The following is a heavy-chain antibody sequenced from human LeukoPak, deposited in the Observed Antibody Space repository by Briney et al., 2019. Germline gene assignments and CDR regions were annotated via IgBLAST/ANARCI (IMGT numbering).Heavy chain of an antibody. Sequence: PAGGSLRLSCAASGFTFSDAWMNWVRQAPGKGLEWVSAISGSGGSTYYADSVKGRFTISRDNSKNTLYLQMNSLRAEDTAVYYCAKRGIQIPEYDSSGYYYGNFDYWGQGTLVTVSS. CDR2: ISGSGGST. CDR3: AKRGIQIPEYDSSGYYYGNFDY. V-gene: IGHV3-23*01. D-gene: IGHD3-22*01. CDR1: GFTFSDAW. J-gene: IGHJ4*02.